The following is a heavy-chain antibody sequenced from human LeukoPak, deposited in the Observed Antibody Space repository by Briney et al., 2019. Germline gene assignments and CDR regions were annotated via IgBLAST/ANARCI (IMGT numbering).Heavy chain of an antibody. Sequence: GGSLRLSCAASGFTVSSDYMGWVRQAPEKGLEWVSLISSGGSTYYADSLKGRFTISRDNSKNTLYPQMNSLRAEDTAVYYCGRVGDGYNDNYWGQGTLVTVSS. J-gene: IGHJ4*02. CDR2: ISSGGST. V-gene: IGHV3-66*01. CDR1: GFTVSSDY. CDR3: GRVGDGYNDNY. D-gene: IGHD5-24*01.